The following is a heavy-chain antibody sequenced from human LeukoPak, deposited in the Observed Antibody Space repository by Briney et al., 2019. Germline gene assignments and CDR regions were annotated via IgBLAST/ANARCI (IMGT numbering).Heavy chain of an antibody. CDR2: INPNSGGT. D-gene: IGHD3-22*01. V-gene: IGHV1-2*02. J-gene: IGHJ3*02. CDR1: GYTFTGYY. CDR3: ARAYYYDSSGPHADAFDI. Sequence: ASVKVSCKASGYTFTGYYMHWMRQAPGQGLEWMGWINPNSGGTNYAQKFQGRVTMTRDTSISTAYMELSRLRSDDTAVYYCARAYYYDSSGPHADAFDIWGQGTMVTVSS.